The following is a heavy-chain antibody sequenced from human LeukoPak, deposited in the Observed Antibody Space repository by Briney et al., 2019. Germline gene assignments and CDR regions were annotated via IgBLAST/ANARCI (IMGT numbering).Heavy chain of an antibody. V-gene: IGHV1-69*13. CDR2: IIPMFGTT. D-gene: IGHD2-2*01. CDR1: GGIFSNSA. J-gene: IGHJ4*02. Sequence: ASVKVSCKVSGGIFSNSAISWVRHDPGQGLEYMGGIIPMFGTTNYARRFQGRLTITADESTSTTYMELSSLRSEDTAVYYCARDLADIVVDPPAMPYYFDYWGQGTVVTVSS. CDR3: ARDLADIVVDPPAMPYYFDY.